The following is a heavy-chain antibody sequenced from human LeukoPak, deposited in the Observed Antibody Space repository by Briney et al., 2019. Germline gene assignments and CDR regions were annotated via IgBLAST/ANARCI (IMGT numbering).Heavy chain of an antibody. D-gene: IGHD5-18*01. J-gene: IGHJ4*02. V-gene: IGHV1-69*06. CDR1: GGTFSSYA. Sequence: ASVKVSCKASGGTFSSYAISWVRQAPGQGLEWMGGIIPIFGTANYAQKFQGRVTITADKSTSTAHMELSSLRSEDTAVYYCANEAGGRYSLGYWGQGTLVTVSS. CDR2: IIPIFGTA. CDR3: ANEAGGRYSLGY.